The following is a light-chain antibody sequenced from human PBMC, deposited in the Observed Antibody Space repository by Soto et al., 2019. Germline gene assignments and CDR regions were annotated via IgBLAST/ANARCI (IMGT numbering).Light chain of an antibody. Sequence: IVLTQSPGTLSLSPGARATLSCRASQYVSSSHLAWYQQKPSQAPRLPIYGASSRAPGIPDRFSCSGSGSGPDFYLPRSRLEPEDFGLYYCQKYGSSLSLGPETKVD. CDR3: QKYGSSLS. J-gene: IGKJ3*01. CDR2: GAS. V-gene: IGKV3-20*01. CDR1: QYVSSSH.